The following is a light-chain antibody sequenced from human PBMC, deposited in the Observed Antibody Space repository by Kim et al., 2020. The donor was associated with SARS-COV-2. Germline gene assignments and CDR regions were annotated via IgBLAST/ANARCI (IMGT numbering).Light chain of an antibody. V-gene: IGKV3-20*01. Sequence: EIVLTQSPGTLSLSPGERATLSCRASQSVSSSYLAWYQQNPGQAPRLLIYGASSRATGIPDRFSGSGSGTDFTLTISRLEPEEFAVYYCQQYGSSPYTFGQGTKLEI. CDR3: QQYGSSPYT. CDR2: GAS. CDR1: QSVSSSY. J-gene: IGKJ2*01.